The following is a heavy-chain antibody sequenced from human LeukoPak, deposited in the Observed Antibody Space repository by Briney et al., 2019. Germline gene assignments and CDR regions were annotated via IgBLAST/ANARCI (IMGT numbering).Heavy chain of an antibody. Sequence: GGSLRLSCAASGFTFSSYDMHWVRQATGKGLEWVSAIGTAGDTYYPGSVKGRFTISRENAKNSLYLQMNSLRAGDTAVYYCAREGRADRAFDIWGQGTMVTVSS. CDR3: AREGRADRAFDI. D-gene: IGHD1-14*01. J-gene: IGHJ3*02. CDR2: IGTAGDT. V-gene: IGHV3-13*01. CDR1: GFTFSSYD.